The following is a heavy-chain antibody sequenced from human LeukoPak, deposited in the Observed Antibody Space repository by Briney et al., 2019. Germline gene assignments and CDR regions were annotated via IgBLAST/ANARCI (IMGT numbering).Heavy chain of an antibody. CDR3: GRDHRGFHYLDY. V-gene: IGHV3-66*01. CDR1: GFTVSSNY. J-gene: IGHJ4*02. D-gene: IGHD3-10*01. CDR2: IYSGGST. Sequence: GGSLRLSCAASGFTVSSNYMSWVRQAPGKGLEWVSVIYSGGSTYYADSVKGRFTISRDNSKNTLYLQMNSLRAEDTAVYYCGRDHRGFHYLDYWGQGTLVTVSS.